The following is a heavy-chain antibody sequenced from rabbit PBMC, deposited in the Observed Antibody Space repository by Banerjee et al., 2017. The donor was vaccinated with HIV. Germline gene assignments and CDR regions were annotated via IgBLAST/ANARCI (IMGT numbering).Heavy chain of an antibody. CDR1: GFDFSSNA. J-gene: IGHJ4*01. CDR3: ARGTGHYYNL. Sequence: QEQLEESGGDLVKPEGSLTLTCTASGFDFSSNAMCWVRQAPGKGLEWIGCIYVGSSGSTYYASWAKGRFTISKTSSTTVTLQVTSLTAADTATYFCARGTGHYYNLWGPGTLVTVS. D-gene: IGHD1-1*01. V-gene: IGHV1S45*01. CDR2: IYVGSSGST.